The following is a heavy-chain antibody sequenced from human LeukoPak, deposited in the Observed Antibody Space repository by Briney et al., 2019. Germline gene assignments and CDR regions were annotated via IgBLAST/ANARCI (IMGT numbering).Heavy chain of an antibody. CDR3: ARSTGELLEGY. J-gene: IGHJ4*02. Sequence: ASVKVSCKASGYTFTSYGISWVRQAPGQGLEWMGWISTYNGNTNYVQKLQGRVTMTTDTSTTTAYVELRSLRSDDTAVYHCARSTGELLEGYWGQGTLVTVSS. CDR1: GYTFTSYG. CDR2: ISTYNGNT. D-gene: IGHD3-10*01. V-gene: IGHV1-18*04.